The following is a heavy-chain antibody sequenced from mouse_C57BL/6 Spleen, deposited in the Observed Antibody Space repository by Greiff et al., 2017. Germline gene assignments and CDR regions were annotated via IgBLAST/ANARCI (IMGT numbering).Heavy chain of an antibody. D-gene: IGHD4-1*01. CDR1: GFTFSNYW. V-gene: IGHV6-3*01. CDR2: IRLKSDNYAT. J-gene: IGHJ2*01. Sequence: EVQLVESGGGLVQPGGSMKLSCVASGFTFSNYWMNWVRQSPEKGLEWVAQIRLKSDNYATHYAESVKGRFTISRDDSKSSVYLQMNNLRAEDTGIYYCNWDEGYFDYWGQGTTLTVSS. CDR3: NWDEGYFDY.